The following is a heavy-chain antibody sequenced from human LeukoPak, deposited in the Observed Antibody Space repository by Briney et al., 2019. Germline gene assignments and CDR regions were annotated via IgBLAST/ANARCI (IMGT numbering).Heavy chain of an antibody. D-gene: IGHD5-24*01. Sequence: SETLSLTCTVSGGSISSYYWSWIRQPPGKGLEWIGYIYYSGSTNYNPSLKGRVTISVDTSKKQFSLKLSAVTAADTAVYYCARDGDGYNYGGFDYWGQGTLVTVSS. CDR1: GGSISSYY. J-gene: IGHJ4*02. V-gene: IGHV4-59*01. CDR2: IYYSGST. CDR3: ARDGDGYNYGGFDY.